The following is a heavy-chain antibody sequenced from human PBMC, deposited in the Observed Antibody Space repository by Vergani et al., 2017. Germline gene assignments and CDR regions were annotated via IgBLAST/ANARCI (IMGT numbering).Heavy chain of an antibody. J-gene: IGHJ4*02. D-gene: IGHD3-9*01. CDR3: ARGDYSILTGYRY. V-gene: IGHV1-46*03. CDR1: GYTFSNYY. Sequence: QVQVVQSGAEVKKSGASVKVSCKTSGYTFSNYYMHWVRQAPGQGLEWMGIINPSGGHTNYAQKFQGRVTMTRDTSTSTVYMELSSLRSEDTAIYYCARGDYSILTGYRYWGQGTLDTVSA. CDR2: INPSGGHT.